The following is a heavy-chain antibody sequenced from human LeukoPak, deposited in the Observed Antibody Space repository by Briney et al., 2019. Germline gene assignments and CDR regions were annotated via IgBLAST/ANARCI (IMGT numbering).Heavy chain of an antibody. CDR1: GGSISSGGYY. D-gene: IGHD2-2*03. J-gene: IGHJ6*02. Sequence: PSETLSLTCTVSGGSISSGGYYWSWIRQHPGKGLEWIGYIYYSGSTYYNPSLKSRVTISVDTSKNQFSLKLSSVTAADTAVYYCAGGDVGYCSSTSCYGRTRYGMDVWGQGTTVTVSS. CDR2: IYYSGST. CDR3: AGGDVGYCSSTSCYGRTRYGMDV. V-gene: IGHV4-31*03.